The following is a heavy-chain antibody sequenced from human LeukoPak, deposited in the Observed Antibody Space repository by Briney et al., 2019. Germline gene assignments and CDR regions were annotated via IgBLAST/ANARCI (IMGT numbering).Heavy chain of an antibody. J-gene: IGHJ4*02. CDR2: INIDGGNT. D-gene: IGHD2-21*01. Sequence: GGSLTLSCAASGLPFSDYWMHWVRQPAGKGRVWVSCINIDGGNTTHADSVKGRFTLSREHAKKPLFLQMNSLRAQNLGGLFCAIRYCALGWGQGNLVTVSS. CDR3: AIRYCALG. V-gene: IGHV3-74*01. CDR1: GLPFSDYW.